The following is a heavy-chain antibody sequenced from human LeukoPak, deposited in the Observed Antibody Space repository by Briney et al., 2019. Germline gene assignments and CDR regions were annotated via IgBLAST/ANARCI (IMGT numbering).Heavy chain of an antibody. CDR2: IQSDGSKQ. V-gene: IGHV3-33*01. J-gene: IGHJ4*02. CDR1: GFTFSIYG. Sequence: GRSPRLSCATSGFTFSIYGMHWVRQAPGKGLEWVSAIQSDGSKQYFADSVKGRFSISRDDSKNTLYLQMNGLRAEDTAVYYCGRDLSYGSIECWGQGTPVTVSS. CDR3: GRDLSYGSIEC. D-gene: IGHD5-18*01.